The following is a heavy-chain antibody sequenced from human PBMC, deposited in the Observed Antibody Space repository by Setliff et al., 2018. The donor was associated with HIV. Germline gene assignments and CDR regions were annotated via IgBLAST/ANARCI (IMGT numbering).Heavy chain of an antibody. CDR1: GYTFTSYG. D-gene: IGHD1-26*01. Sequence: ASVKVSCKASGYTFTSYGISWVRQAPGQGLEWMGWISAYNGNTNYAQKLQGRVTMTTDTSTSTAYMELRSLRSDDTAVYYCARDTIVGATPVVGYWGQGTLVTVSS. CDR2: ISAYNGNT. J-gene: IGHJ4*02. CDR3: ARDTIVGATPVVGY. V-gene: IGHV1-18*01.